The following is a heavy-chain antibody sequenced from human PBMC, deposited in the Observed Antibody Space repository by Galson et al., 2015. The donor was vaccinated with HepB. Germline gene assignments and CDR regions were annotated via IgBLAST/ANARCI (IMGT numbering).Heavy chain of an antibody. V-gene: IGHV3-23*01. J-gene: IGHJ6*02. D-gene: IGHD4-17*01. CDR1: GFTFSSYA. CDR2: ISGSGGST. Sequence: SLRLSCAASGFTFSSYAMSWVRQAPGKGLEWVSAISGSGGSTYYADSVKGRFTISRDNSKNTLYLQMNSLRAEDTAVYYCAKADYGDYLNYYYYGMDVWGQGTTVTVSS. CDR3: AKADYGDYLNYYYYGMDV.